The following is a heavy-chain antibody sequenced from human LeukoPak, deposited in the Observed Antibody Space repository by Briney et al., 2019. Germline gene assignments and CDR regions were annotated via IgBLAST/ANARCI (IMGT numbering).Heavy chain of an antibody. CDR2: ISSSSSII. V-gene: IGHV3-48*04. CDR3: AREPYGSGSSPDAFDI. J-gene: IGHJ3*02. Sequence: GGSLRLSCAASGFTFSSYSMNWVRQAPGKGLEWVSYISSSSSIIYYAGSVKGRFTISRDNAKNSLYLQMNSLRAEDTAVYYCAREPYGSGSSPDAFDIWGQGTMVTVSS. D-gene: IGHD3-10*01. CDR1: GFTFSSYS.